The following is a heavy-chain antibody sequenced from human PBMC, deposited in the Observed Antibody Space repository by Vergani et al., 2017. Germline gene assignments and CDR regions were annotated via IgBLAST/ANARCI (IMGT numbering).Heavy chain of an antibody. CDR1: GFTFSSYS. D-gene: IGHD2-2*01. CDR3: ARVGCSSTSCTRDAFDI. Sequence: VQLVASGGGLVRPGGSLRLSCAASGFTFSSYSMNWVRQAPGKGLEWVSSISSSSSYIYYADSVKGRFTISRDNAKNSLYLQMNSLRAEDTAVYYCARVGCSSTSCTRDAFDIWGQGTMVTVSS. J-gene: IGHJ3*02. V-gene: IGHV3-21*02. CDR2: ISSSSSYI.